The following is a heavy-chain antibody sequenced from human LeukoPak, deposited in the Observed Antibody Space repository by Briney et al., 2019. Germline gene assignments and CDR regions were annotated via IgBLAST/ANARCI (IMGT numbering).Heavy chain of an antibody. CDR1: GFTFSSYA. J-gene: IGHJ4*02. D-gene: IGHD2-2*01. V-gene: IGHV3-30-3*01. CDR3: AQGGKPAAMSY. Sequence: GRSLRLSCAASGFTFSSYAMHWVRQAPGKGLEWVAVISYDGSNKYYADSVKGRFTISRDNSKNTLYLQMNSLRAEDTAVYYCAQGGKPAAMSYWGQGTLVTVSS. CDR2: ISYDGSNK.